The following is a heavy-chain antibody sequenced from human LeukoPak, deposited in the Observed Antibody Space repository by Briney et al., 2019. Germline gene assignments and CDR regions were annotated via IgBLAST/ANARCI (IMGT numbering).Heavy chain of an antibody. Sequence: ASVKVSCKASGYTSTSYYMHWVRQAPGQGLEWMGIIDPSGGSTSYAQKFQGRVTMTRDTSTSTVYMELSSLRSEDTAVYYCARDLAYDSSAQGNWFDPWGQGTLVTVSS. CDR3: ARDLAYDSSAQGNWFDP. D-gene: IGHD3-22*01. CDR2: IDPSGGST. CDR1: GYTSTSYY. J-gene: IGHJ5*02. V-gene: IGHV1-46*01.